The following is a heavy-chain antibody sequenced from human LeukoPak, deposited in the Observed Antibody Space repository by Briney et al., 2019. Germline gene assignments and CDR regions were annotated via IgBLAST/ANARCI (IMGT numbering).Heavy chain of an antibody. CDR3: AKVRFGVTARYHFDF. CDR2: ISSSGSTK. Sequence: GGSLRLSCAASGFTFGSYEMNWVRQAPGKGLEWVSYISSSGSTKYYADSVKGRFTISRDNSKNTLYLQMNSLRAEDTAVYYCAKVRFGVTARYHFDFWGQGTLVTVSS. CDR1: GFTFGSYE. V-gene: IGHV3-48*03. D-gene: IGHD3-10*01. J-gene: IGHJ4*02.